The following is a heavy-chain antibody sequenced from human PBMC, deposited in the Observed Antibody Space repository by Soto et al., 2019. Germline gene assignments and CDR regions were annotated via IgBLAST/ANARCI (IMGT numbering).Heavy chain of an antibody. V-gene: IGHV1-69*06. D-gene: IGHD1-26*01. CDR2: IIPIFGTA. Sequence: ASVNVSCKASGGTFSSYASSRVRQAHGQGLEWMGGIIPIFGTANYAQKFQGRVTITADKSTSTAYMKLSSLRSEDTAVYYCARGGLPVSRGIVGATRANYYYYYGMDVWGQGTTVTVSS. CDR3: ARGGLPVSRGIVGATRANYYYYYGMDV. CDR1: GGTFSSYA. J-gene: IGHJ6*02.